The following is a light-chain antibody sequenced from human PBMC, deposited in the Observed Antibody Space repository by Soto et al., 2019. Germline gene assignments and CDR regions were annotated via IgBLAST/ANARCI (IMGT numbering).Light chain of an antibody. CDR3: QQYGSSPPYT. V-gene: IGKV3-20*01. CDR2: GAS. Sequence: EIVLTQSPGTLSLSPGERATLSCRASQSVSSTYLAWYQQTPGQAPRLLLYGASSRATGIPDRFSGSGSGTDFTLTICRLEPEDFAVYYCQQYGSSPPYTFGQGTKLEIK. J-gene: IGKJ2*01. CDR1: QSVSSTY.